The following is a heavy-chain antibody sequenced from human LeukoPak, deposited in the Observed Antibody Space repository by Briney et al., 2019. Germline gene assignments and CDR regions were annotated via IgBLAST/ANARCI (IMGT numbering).Heavy chain of an antibody. CDR3: ARETTCYYYYYMDV. CDR1: GYTFTGYY. V-gene: IGHV1-2*02. CDR2: INPNSGGT. D-gene: IGHD2/OR15-2a*01. Sequence: GASVKVSCKASGYTFTGYYMHWVRQAPGQGLEWMGWINPNSGGTNYAQKFQGRVTMTRDTSISTAYMELSRLRSDDTAVYYCARETTCYYYYYMDVWGKGTTVTVSS. J-gene: IGHJ6*03.